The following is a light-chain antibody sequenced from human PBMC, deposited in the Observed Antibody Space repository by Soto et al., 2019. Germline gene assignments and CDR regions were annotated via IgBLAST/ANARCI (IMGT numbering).Light chain of an antibody. CDR1: SGDIGSYNR. J-gene: IGLJ1*01. CDR3: SSYPNINTRACV. V-gene: IGLV2-14*01. CDR2: GVT. Sequence: QSALTQPASVSGSPGQSITISCTGTSGDIGSYNRVSWYQQHPGKAPKLIIYGVTDRPSGVSNRFSGSKSGNTASLTISGLQAEDEAEYYCSSYPNINTRACVFGTGTKVTVL.